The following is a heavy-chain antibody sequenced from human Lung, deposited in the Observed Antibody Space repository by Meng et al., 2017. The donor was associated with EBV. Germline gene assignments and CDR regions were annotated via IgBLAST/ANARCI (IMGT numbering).Heavy chain of an antibody. CDR3: ASGTPGRSYCDY. V-gene: IGHV1-18*01. Sequence: QVTLLQSGPEVKKPGASGRVSCKASGYPFGSYGICWVRQAPGQGLEWMGWFVNYVDTYPAPKFQGRVTMTTDTHTNTAFMELRSLTSDDTAVYYCASGTPGRSYCDYWGQGTLVTVSS. CDR1: GYPFGSYG. CDR2: FVNYVDT. D-gene: IGHD2-15*01. J-gene: IGHJ4*02.